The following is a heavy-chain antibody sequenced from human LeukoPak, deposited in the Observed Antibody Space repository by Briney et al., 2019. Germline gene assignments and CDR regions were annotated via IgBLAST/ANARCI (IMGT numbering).Heavy chain of an antibody. J-gene: IGHJ4*02. D-gene: IGHD1-1*01. V-gene: IGHV3-23*01. CDR3: AKEYNSGD. CDR1: GFTFTTYA. Sequence: AGGFLRLSCAASGFTFTTYAMSWVRQAPEKRLEWVSGISVSGGTTFYADSVKGRFTISRDNSKNTLYLQMNSLRAEDTAVYYCAKEYNSGDWGQGTLVTVSS. CDR2: ISVSGGTT.